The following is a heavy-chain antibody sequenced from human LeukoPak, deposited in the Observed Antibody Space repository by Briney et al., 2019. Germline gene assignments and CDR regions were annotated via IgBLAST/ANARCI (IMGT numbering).Heavy chain of an antibody. CDR2: ISHSGTT. CDR3: ARELLNYNPAGY. Sequence: SETLSLTCTVSGDSISSGSHWGWLRQPPGKGLEWIGCISHSGTTYYNPSFESRVAISVDTSKKHISLNLNSVTAADTAVYYCARELLNYNPAGYWGQGTLVTVSS. CDR1: GDSISSGSH. J-gene: IGHJ4*02. V-gene: IGHV4-38-2*02. D-gene: IGHD3-10*01.